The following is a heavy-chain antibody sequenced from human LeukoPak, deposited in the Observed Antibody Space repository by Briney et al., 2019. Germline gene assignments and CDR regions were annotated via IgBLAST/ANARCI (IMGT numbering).Heavy chain of an antibody. J-gene: IGHJ4*02. D-gene: IGHD3-3*01. CDR2: ISYDGSNK. CDR1: GFTFSSYA. Sequence: PGGSLRLSCAASGFTFSSYAMHWVRQAPGKGLEWVAVISYDGSNKYYADSVKGRFTISRDNSKNTLYLQMNSLRAEDTAVYYCAKDPSWSGPPRWGQGTLVTVSS. V-gene: IGHV3-30-3*01. CDR3: AKDPSWSGPPR.